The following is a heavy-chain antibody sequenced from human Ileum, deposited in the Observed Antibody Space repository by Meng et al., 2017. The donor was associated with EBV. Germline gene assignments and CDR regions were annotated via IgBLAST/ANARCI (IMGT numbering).Heavy chain of an antibody. CDR2: ISTNTGNP. Sequence: VQLVQTWSLLRKPWASVNVSCKASGYTFTRNAINWLRQAPGQGLEWMGWISTNTGNPTYAQGFEGQFVFSLDTSVSTAYLQISGLKAEDTAIYYCARDSGYTRSWSGDYWGQGTLVTVS. CDR1: GYTFTRNA. CDR3: ARDSGYTRSWSGDY. D-gene: IGHD6-13*01. V-gene: IGHV7-4-1*02. J-gene: IGHJ4*02.